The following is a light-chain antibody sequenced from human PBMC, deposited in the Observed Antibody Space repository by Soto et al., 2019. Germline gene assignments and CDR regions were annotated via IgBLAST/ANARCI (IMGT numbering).Light chain of an antibody. CDR3: QQYSNWRT. CDR2: GAS. V-gene: IGKV3-15*01. CDR1: QSVGSN. J-gene: IGKJ1*01. Sequence: EIVLTQSPGTLSLSPGERATLSCRASQSVGSNLAWYQQKPGQAPRLLIYGASTRATGIPARFSGSVSGTEFTLTISSLQSEDFAVYYCQQYSNWRTFGQGTKVDI.